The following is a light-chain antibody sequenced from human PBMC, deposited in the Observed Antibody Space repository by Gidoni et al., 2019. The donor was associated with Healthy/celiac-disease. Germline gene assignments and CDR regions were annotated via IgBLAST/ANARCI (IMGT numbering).Light chain of an antibody. CDR1: QSVNSY. CDR3: QQRSNWPPGGT. J-gene: IGKJ3*01. Sequence: EIVLTQSPATLSLSPGERATLSCRASQSVNSYLAWYQQKPGQAPRLLIYDASNRATGIPARFSGSGSGPDFTLTISSLEPEDFAVYYCQQRSNWPPGGTFGPGTKVDIK. CDR2: DAS. V-gene: IGKV3-11*01.